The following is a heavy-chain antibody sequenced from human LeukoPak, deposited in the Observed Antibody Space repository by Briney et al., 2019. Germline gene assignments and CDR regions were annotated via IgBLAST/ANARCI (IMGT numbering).Heavy chain of an antibody. Sequence: PSGTLSLTCAVSGGSISNSNWWNWVRQPPGKGLEWIGEIYHSGSTNYNPSLRSRVTISVDRSKNQFALKLTSVTAADTAVYYGARGQGSYGDYWGQGTLVIVSS. D-gene: IGHD5-18*01. CDR2: IYHSGST. V-gene: IGHV4-4*02. CDR1: GGSISNSNW. J-gene: IGHJ4*02. CDR3: ARGQGSYGDY.